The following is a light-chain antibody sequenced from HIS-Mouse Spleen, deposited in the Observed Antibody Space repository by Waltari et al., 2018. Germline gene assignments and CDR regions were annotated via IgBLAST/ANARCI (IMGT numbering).Light chain of an antibody. V-gene: IGLV3-10*01. CDR1: ALPKKY. Sequence: YELTQPPSVSVSPGQTARITCSGDALPKKYAYWYQQKAGQAPVLVIYEDSKRPYGIPERFSGSSSGTMATLTISGAQVEDEADYYCYSTDSSGNHRVFGGGTKLTVL. CDR3: YSTDSSGNHRV. CDR2: EDS. J-gene: IGLJ2*01.